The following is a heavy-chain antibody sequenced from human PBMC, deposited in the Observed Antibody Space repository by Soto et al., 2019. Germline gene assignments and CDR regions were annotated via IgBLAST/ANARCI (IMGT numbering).Heavy chain of an antibody. CDR1: GFAFNNYG. J-gene: IGHJ4*02. D-gene: IGHD2-2*01. CDR2: ISNSDYT. CDR3: AREDSIIIPAVSEF. V-gene: IGHV3-21*01. Sequence: LRLSCTVSGFAFNNYGINWVRHAPGKGLEWVSSISNSDYTYYSDSVKGRFTISRDNAKNSVSLQMNTLRVEDTAVYYCAREDSIIIPAVSEFWGRVTLVTVSS.